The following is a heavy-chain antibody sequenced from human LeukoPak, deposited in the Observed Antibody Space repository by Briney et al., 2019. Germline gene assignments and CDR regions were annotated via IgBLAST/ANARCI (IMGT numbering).Heavy chain of an antibody. CDR3: AKELPPLVKYYFDY. V-gene: IGHV3-33*06. Sequence: GGSLRLSCAASGFTFSNYSMHWVRQAPGKGLEWVAVIWYDGSNKYYADSVKGRFTISRDNSKNTLYLQMNSLRAEDSAVYYCAKELPPLVKYYFDYWGQGTLVTVSS. CDR1: GFTFSNYS. CDR2: IWYDGSNK. D-gene: IGHD1-26*01. J-gene: IGHJ4*02.